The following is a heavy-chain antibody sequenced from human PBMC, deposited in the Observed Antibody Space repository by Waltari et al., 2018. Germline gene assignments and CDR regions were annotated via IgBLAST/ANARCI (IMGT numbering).Heavy chain of an antibody. V-gene: IGHV4-34*01. Sequence: QVQLQQWGAGLLKPSETLSLTCAVYGGSFSGYYWSWIRQPPGKGLEWIGEINHSGSTNYNPSLKRRVTISVDTSKNQFSLKLSSVTAADTAVYYCARRGSYYLSSWGQGTMVTVSS. CDR2: INHSGST. D-gene: IGHD1-26*01. CDR3: ARRGSYYLSS. CDR1: GGSFSGYY. J-gene: IGHJ3*01.